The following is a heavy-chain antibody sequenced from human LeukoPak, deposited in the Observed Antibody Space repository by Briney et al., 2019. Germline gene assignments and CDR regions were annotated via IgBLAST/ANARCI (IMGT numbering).Heavy chain of an antibody. Sequence: SETLSLTCTVSGDSIGSYYWSWIRQPPGKGLEWIGYIYYSGSTNYNPSLKSRVTISVDTSKNQFSLKLSSVTAADTAVYYCARTTYYYDSSGSGDFDYWGQGTLVTVSS. V-gene: IGHV4-59*01. CDR2: IYYSGST. J-gene: IGHJ4*02. CDR3: ARTTYYYDSSGSGDFDY. CDR1: GDSIGSYY. D-gene: IGHD3-22*01.